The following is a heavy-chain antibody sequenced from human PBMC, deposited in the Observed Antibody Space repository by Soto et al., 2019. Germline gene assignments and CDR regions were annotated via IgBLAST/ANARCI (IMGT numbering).Heavy chain of an antibody. CDR1: GGSISSYY. D-gene: IGHD5-12*01. Sequence: PSETLSLTCTVSGGSISSYYWSWIRQPPGKGLEWIGYIYYSGSTNYNPSLKSRVTISVDTSKNQFSLKLSSVTAADTAVYYCARSVEMATINYPIKYYFDYWGQGTLVTVSS. J-gene: IGHJ4*02. V-gene: IGHV4-59*01. CDR3: ARSVEMATINYPIKYYFDY. CDR2: IYYSGST.